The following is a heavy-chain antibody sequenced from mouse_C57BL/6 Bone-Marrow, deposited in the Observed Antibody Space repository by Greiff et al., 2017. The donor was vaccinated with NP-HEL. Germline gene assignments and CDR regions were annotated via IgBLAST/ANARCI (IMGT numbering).Heavy chain of an antibody. CDR3: ARDLLLLFAY. D-gene: IGHD2-10*01. V-gene: IGHV3-6*01. CDR1: GYSITSGYY. CDR2: ISYDGSN. J-gene: IGHJ3*01. Sequence: EVKLVESGPGLVKPSQSLSLTCSVTGYSITSGYYWNWIRQFPGNKLEWMGYISYDGSNNYNPSLKNRIPITRDTSKNQFFLKLNSVTTEDTATYYCARDLLLLFAYWGQGTLVTVSA.